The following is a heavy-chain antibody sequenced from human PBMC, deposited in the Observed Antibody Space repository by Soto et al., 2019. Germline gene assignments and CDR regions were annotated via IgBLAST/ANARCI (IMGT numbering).Heavy chain of an antibody. D-gene: IGHD3-9*01. CDR1: GFTVSSNY. V-gene: IGHV3-66*01. CDR2: IYSGGST. CDR3: ARDPRRYFDWLEDAFDI. J-gene: IGHJ3*02. Sequence: EVQLVESGGGLVQPGGSLRLSCAASGFTVSSNYMSWGRQAPGKGLEWVSVIYSGGSTDYADSVKGRFTISRDNSKNTLYLHMNSRRAEDTAVYYCARDPRRYFDWLEDAFDIWGQGTIVTVSS.